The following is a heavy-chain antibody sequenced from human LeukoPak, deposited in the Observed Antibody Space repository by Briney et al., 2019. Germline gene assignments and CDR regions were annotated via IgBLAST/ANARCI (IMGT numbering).Heavy chain of an antibody. CDR3: ARDGVYCSSTSRGSYYYYGMDV. Sequence: PGGSLRLSCAASGFTFSSYWMSWVRQAPGKGLEWVANIKQDGSEKYYVDSVKGRFTISRDNAKNSLYLQMNSLRAEDTAVYYCARDGVYCSSTSRGSYYYYGMDVWGQGTTVTVSS. J-gene: IGHJ6*02. D-gene: IGHD2-2*01. CDR2: IKQDGSEK. CDR1: GFTFSSYW. V-gene: IGHV3-7*01.